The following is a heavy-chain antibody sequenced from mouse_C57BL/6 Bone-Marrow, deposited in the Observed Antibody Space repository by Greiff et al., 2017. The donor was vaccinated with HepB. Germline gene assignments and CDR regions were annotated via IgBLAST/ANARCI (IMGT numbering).Heavy chain of an antibody. Sequence: VQLQQPGAELVKPGASVKLSCKASGYTFTSYWMQWVKQRPGPGLEWIGEIDPSDSYTNYNQKFKGKATLTVDTSSSTAYMQLSSLTSEDSAVYYCARGGTFSYRGQGTLVTVSA. V-gene: IGHV1-50*01. CDR2: IDPSDSYT. CDR1: GYTFTSYW. CDR3: ARGGTFSY. J-gene: IGHJ3*01.